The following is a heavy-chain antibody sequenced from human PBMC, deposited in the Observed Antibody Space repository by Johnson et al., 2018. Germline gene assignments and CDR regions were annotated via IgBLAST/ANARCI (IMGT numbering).Heavy chain of an antibody. J-gene: IGHJ6*03. CDR2: ISRISSTI. CDR1: GFTFSSYS. Sequence: EVQLVESGGGLVQPGGSXRLSCAASGFTFSSYSMNWVRQAPGKGLEWVSYISRISSTIYYADSVKGRFTISRDNAKNSLYLQMNSLRAEDTAVYYCARHDLRYYYYMDVWGKGTTVTVSS. CDR3: ARHDLRYYYYMDV. D-gene: IGHD1-1*01. V-gene: IGHV3-48*01.